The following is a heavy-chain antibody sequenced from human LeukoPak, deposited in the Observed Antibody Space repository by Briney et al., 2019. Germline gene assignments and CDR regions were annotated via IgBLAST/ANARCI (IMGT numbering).Heavy chain of an antibody. D-gene: IGHD5-24*01. CDR2: TYYRSTWYN. Sequence: SQTLSLTCAISGDSVSSNSVTWNWIRQSPSRGLEWLGRTYYRSTWYNDYAVSMRGRITVNPDTSKNQFSLQLNSVTPEDTAVYYCARDGYNPQRFDLWGRGILVTVSS. J-gene: IGHJ2*01. V-gene: IGHV6-1*01. CDR1: GDSVSSNSVT. CDR3: ARDGYNPQRFDL.